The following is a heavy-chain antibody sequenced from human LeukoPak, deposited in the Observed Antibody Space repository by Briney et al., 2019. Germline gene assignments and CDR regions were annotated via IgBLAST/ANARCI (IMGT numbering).Heavy chain of an antibody. Sequence: SETLSLTCTVSGGSISSSSYYWGWIRQPPGKGLEWIGSIYYSGSTYYNPSLKSRVTISVDTSKNQFSLKLSSVTAADTAVYYCARNFAYCTNGVCYLYYFDYWGQGTLITVSS. J-gene: IGHJ4*02. V-gene: IGHV4-39*01. D-gene: IGHD2-8*01. CDR1: GGSISSSSYY. CDR3: ARNFAYCTNGVCYLYYFDY. CDR2: IYYSGST.